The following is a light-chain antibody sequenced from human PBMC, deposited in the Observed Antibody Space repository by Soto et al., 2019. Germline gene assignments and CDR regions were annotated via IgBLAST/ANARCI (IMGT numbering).Light chain of an antibody. CDR2: GAS. CDR1: QSVTSH. CDR3: QHYNSYPEA. J-gene: IGKJ1*01. Sequence: DIQTTQSPSSLSASVGDRVTITCQASQSVTSHLNWFQQKPGKAPNLLIYGASNLQSGVPSRFSGSGSGTEFTLTISSLQPDDFATYYCQHYNSYPEAFGQGTKVDIK. V-gene: IGKV1-16*01.